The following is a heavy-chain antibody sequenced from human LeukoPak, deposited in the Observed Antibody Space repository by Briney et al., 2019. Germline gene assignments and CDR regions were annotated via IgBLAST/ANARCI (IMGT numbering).Heavy chain of an antibody. D-gene: IGHD3-22*01. J-gene: IGHJ4*02. CDR2: INSDGSST. V-gene: IGHV3-74*01. Sequence: GGSVRLSCAASGFTFSRYWMHWVRQAPGKGLVWVSRINSDGSSTSYADSVKGRFTISRDNAKNTLYLQMNSLRAEDTAVYYCARDGDSSGYYINFDYWGQGTLVTVSS. CDR3: ARDGDSSGYYINFDY. CDR1: GFTFSRYW.